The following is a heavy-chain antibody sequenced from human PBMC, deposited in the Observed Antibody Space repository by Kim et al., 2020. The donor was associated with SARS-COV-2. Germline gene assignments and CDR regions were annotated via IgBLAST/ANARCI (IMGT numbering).Heavy chain of an antibody. V-gene: IGHV3-30*18. Sequence: GGSLRLSCAASGFTFSSYGMHWVRQAPGKGLEWVAVISYDGSNKYYADSVKGRFTISRDNSKNTLYLQMNSLRAEDTAVYYCAKDLRGGTIWGQGTMVTVSS. CDR1: GFTFSSYG. CDR3: AKDLRGGTI. J-gene: IGHJ3*02. CDR2: ISYDGSNK.